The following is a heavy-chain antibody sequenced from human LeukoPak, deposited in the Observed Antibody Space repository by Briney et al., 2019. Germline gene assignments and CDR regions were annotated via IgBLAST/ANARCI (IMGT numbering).Heavy chain of an antibody. D-gene: IGHD6-13*01. Sequence: HPGRSLRLSCVASGFTFKSYGMHWVRQAPGKGLEWVAIIWYDGSNKYYADFVKGRFTTSRDNSKNTLYLQMNSLRADDTAVYYCARVSGYSGTWYADYWGQGTLVTVSS. CDR3: ARVSGYSGTWYADY. J-gene: IGHJ4*02. CDR1: GFTFKSYG. V-gene: IGHV3-33*01. CDR2: IWYDGSNK.